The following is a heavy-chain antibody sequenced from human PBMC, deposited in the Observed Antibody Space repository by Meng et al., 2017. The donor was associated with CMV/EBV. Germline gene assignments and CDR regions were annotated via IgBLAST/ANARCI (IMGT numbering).Heavy chain of an antibody. V-gene: IGHV3-53*01. CDR1: GFTVSSHY. Sequence: GESLKISCAASGFTVSSHYMSWVRQAPGKGLEWVSVIYSGGSTYYADSVKGRFTISRDNSKNTLYLQMNSLRAEDTAVYYCATTYYYGSGSYYTLDYWGQGTLVTVSS. D-gene: IGHD3-10*01. CDR2: IYSGGST. J-gene: IGHJ4*02. CDR3: ATTYYYGSGSYYTLDY.